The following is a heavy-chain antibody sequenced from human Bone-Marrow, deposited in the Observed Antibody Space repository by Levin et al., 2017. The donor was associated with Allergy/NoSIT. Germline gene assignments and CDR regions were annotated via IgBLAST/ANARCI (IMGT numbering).Heavy chain of an antibody. J-gene: IGHJ4*02. CDR3: ASHNHLQKPFTIFGVGSPFDY. V-gene: IGHV1-69*06. CDR2: IIPIFGTA. D-gene: IGHD3-3*01. Sequence: SVKVSCKASGGTFSSYAISWVRQAPGQGLEWMGGIIPIFGTANYAQKFQGRVTITADKSTSTAYMELSSLRSEDTAVYYCASHNHLQKPFTIFGVGSPFDYWGQGTLVTVSS. CDR1: GGTFSSYA.